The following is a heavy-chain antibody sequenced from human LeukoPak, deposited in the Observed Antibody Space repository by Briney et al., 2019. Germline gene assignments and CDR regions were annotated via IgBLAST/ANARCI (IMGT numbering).Heavy chain of an antibody. J-gene: IGHJ4*02. D-gene: IGHD5-24*01. Sequence: GESLKISCKTSAYTFSDYWIAWVRQMPGKGLEWMGIIYPGDSDAKYSPSLQGQVTFSVDKSANTAYMQWHSLKASDTAIYFCARVFWGSAGYNGGGDYWGQGTLVTVAS. CDR1: AYTFSDYW. V-gene: IGHV5-51*01. CDR3: ARVFWGSAGYNGGGDY. CDR2: IYPGDSDA.